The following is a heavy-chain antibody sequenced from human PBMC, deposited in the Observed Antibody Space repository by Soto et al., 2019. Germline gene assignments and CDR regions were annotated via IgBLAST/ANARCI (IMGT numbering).Heavy chain of an antibody. CDR3: ASVPASYGPLPMDY. V-gene: IGHV1-8*01. CDR2: MNPNSGNT. J-gene: IGHJ4*02. D-gene: IGHD5-18*01. Sequence: QVQLVQSGAEVKKPGASVKVSCKASGYTFTSYDINWVRQATGQGLEWMGWMNPNSGNTGYAQKFQGTVTMTRNTSISTAYMELSSLRSEYTAVYYCASVPASYGPLPMDYWGQGTLVTVSS. CDR1: GYTFTSYD.